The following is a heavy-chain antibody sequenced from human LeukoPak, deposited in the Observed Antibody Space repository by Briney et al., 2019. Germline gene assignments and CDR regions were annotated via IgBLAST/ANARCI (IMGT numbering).Heavy chain of an antibody. Sequence: PGGSLRLSCAASGFTFSSYWMNWARQAPGKGLEWVASINHNGNVNYYVDSVKGRFTISRDNAKGSLYLQMNSMRAEDTAVYYCARDPFGDPDTFDLWGHGTMVTVSS. V-gene: IGHV3-7*03. J-gene: IGHJ3*01. CDR2: INHNGNVN. CDR1: GFTFSSYW. CDR3: ARDPFGDPDTFDL. D-gene: IGHD2-21*02.